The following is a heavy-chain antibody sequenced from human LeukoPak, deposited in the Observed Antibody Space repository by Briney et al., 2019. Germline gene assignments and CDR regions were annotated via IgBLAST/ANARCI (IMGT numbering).Heavy chain of an antibody. V-gene: IGHV1-46*01. D-gene: IGHD3-10*01. CDR3: ARVGNPTPPITMVRGVPQYGMDV. J-gene: IGHJ6*02. CDR2: INPSGSST. CDR1: GYTFTSYY. Sequence: ASVKVSCKASGYTFTSYYMHWVRQPPGQGLEGMGIINPSGSSTSYAQKFQGRVTMTRDTSTSTVYMELSSMRSEDTAVYYCARVGNPTPPITMVRGVPQYGMDVWGQGTTVTVSS.